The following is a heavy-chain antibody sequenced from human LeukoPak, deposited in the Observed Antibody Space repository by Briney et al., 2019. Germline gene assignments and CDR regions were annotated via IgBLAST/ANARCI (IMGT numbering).Heavy chain of an antibody. CDR2: IYYSGST. CDR1: GGSISSGGYS. J-gene: IGHJ5*02. Sequence: SETLSLTCAVSGGSISSGGYSWSWIRQPPGKGLEWIGYIYYSGSTYYNPSLKSRVTISVDTSKNQFSLKLSSVTAADTAVYYCARARQQLVWNGFDPWGQGTLVTVSS. V-gene: IGHV4-30-4*07. CDR3: ARARQQLVWNGFDP. D-gene: IGHD6-13*01.